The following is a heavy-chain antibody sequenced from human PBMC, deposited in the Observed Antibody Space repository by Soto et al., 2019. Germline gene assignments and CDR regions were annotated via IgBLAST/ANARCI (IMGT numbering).Heavy chain of an antibody. CDR3: AKEGEHMCSGGSCYSEGLDV. Sequence: PGGSLRFSCAASGFTFSNYAMSWGRQPPGKGREWVSAISDSADATYYADSVKCRFTISRDNSKNTLYLQMNSLRVEDRAVYYCAKEGEHMCSGGSCYSEGLDVWGQGTTVTVSS. CDR2: ISDSADAT. V-gene: IGHV3-23*01. D-gene: IGHD2-15*01. CDR1: GFTFSNYA. J-gene: IGHJ6*02.